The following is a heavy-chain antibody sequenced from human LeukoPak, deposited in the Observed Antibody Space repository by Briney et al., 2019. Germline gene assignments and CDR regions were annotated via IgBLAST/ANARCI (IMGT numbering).Heavy chain of an antibody. CDR1: GFTFSSYS. CDR2: ISSSSSYI. D-gene: IGHD1-20*01. V-gene: IGHV3-21*01. CDR3: ARDLGITGANWFDP. J-gene: IGHJ5*02. Sequence: PGGSLRLSCAASGFTFSSYSLNWVRQAPGKGLEWVSSISSSSSYIHYADSVKGRFTISRDNAKNSLYLQMNSLRAEDTAVYYCARDLGITGANWFDPWGQGTLVTVSS.